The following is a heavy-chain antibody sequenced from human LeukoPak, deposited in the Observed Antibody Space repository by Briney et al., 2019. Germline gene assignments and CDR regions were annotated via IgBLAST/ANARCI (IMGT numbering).Heavy chain of an antibody. J-gene: IGHJ3*02. V-gene: IGHV3-53*01. CDR3: TRAGEVLPHDGFDI. CDR2: IYIDDTT. D-gene: IGHD3-10*01. Sequence: GGSLRPSCAASGFTISRNYMSWVRQAQGRGLEWVSIIYIDDTTYYADSVRGRFTISRDISKNTVYLQMYSLRVEDTAVYFCTRAGEVLPHDGFDIWGRGTMVTVSS. CDR1: GFTISRNY.